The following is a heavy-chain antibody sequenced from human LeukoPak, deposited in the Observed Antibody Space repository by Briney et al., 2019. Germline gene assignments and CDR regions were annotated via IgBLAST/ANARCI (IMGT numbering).Heavy chain of an antibody. V-gene: IGHV3-48*04. D-gene: IGHD2-21*01. CDR2: ISSSGTTI. CDR3: ARPASTYPLGY. CDR1: GFSFSTYS. J-gene: IGHJ4*02. Sequence: GGSLRLSCAASGFSFSTYSMNWVRQAPGKGLEWVSYISSSGTTIYYADSVKGRFTISRDNANNSLYLQMHSLRAEDTALYYCARPASTYPLGYWGQGTLVTVSS.